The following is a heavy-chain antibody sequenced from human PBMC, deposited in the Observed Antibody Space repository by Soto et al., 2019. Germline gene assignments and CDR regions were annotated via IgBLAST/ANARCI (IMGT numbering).Heavy chain of an antibody. V-gene: IGHV4-34*01. CDR3: ASSSGWYRYFQH. J-gene: IGHJ1*01. CDR2: INHSGST. CDR1: GGSFSGYY. D-gene: IGHD6-19*01. Sequence: PSETLSLTCAVYGGSFSGYYWSWIRQPPGKGLEWIGEINHSGSTNYNPSLKSRVTISVDTSKNQFSLKLSSVTAADTAVYYCASSSGWYRYFQHWGQGTLVTVSS.